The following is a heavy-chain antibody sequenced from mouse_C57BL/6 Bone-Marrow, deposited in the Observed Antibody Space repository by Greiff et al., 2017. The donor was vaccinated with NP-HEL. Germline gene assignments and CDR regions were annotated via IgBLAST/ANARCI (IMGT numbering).Heavy chain of an antibody. J-gene: IGHJ3*01. CDR1: GYTFTSYG. CDR3: ARAAYYGSSSFAY. D-gene: IGHD1-1*01. CDR2: IYIGNGYT. Sequence: VQLKQSGAELVRPGSSVKMSCKTSGYTFTSYGINWVKQRPGQGLEWIGYIYIGNGYTEYIEKFKGKATLTSDTSSSTAYMQLSSLTSEDSAIYFCARAAYYGSSSFAYWGQGTLVTVSA. V-gene: IGHV1-58*01.